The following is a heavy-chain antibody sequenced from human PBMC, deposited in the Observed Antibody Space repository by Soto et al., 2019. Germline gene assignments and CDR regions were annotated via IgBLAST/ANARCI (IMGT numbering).Heavy chain of an antibody. V-gene: IGHV4-59*01. J-gene: IGHJ1*01. CDR1: GGSISSYY. D-gene: IGHD3-22*01. CDR3: ARLSSGYYGLAYFQH. CDR2: IYYSGST. Sequence: PSETLSLTCTVSGGSISSYYWSWIRQPPGKGLEWIGYIYYSGSTNYNPSLKSRVTISVDTSKNQFSLKLSSVTAADTAVYYCARLSSGYYGLAYFQHWGQGTLVTVSS.